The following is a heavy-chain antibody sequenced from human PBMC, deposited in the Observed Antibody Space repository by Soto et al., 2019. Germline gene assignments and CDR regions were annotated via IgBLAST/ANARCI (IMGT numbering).Heavy chain of an antibody. CDR2: ISGSGGST. CDR3: AKYYYDSSGYLESYDY. Sequence: GGALRLSWAGSGFTFSRYAMSWGRQAPGKGVEWVSAISGSGGSTYYADSVKGRFTISRDNSKNTLYLQMNSLRAEDTAVYYCAKYYYDSSGYLESYDYWGQGTLVTVSS. J-gene: IGHJ4*02. V-gene: IGHV3-23*01. CDR1: GFTFSRYA. D-gene: IGHD3-22*01.